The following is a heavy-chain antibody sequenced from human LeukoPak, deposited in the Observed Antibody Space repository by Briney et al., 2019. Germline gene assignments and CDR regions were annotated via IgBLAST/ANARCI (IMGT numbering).Heavy chain of an antibody. CDR1: GDSISSSRYH. V-gene: IGHV4-39*07. CDR3: VRDIPPGYYDH. Sequence: KPSETLSLTCTVSGDSISSSRYHWGWIRQPPGKGPECISSIYYTGTTYYNPSLKSRVTMSIDTSKYQFSLRLNSVTAADTAVYYCVRDIPPGYYDHWGQGILVTVSS. J-gene: IGHJ5*02. CDR2: IYYTGTT. D-gene: IGHD3-9*01.